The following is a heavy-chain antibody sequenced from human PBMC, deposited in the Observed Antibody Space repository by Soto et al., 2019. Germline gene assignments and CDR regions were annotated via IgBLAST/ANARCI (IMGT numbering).Heavy chain of an antibody. CDR2: IVVGSGNT. D-gene: IGHD3-3*01. CDR3: AATVPYYDFWSGYYYSPVDY. Sequence: GASVKVSCKASGFTFTSPAMQWVRQARGQRLEWIGWIVVGSGNTNYAQKFQERVTITRDMSTSTAYMELSSLRSEDTAVYYCAATVPYYDFWSGYYYSPVDYWGQGTLVTVSS. CDR1: GFTFTSPA. J-gene: IGHJ4*02. V-gene: IGHV1-58*02.